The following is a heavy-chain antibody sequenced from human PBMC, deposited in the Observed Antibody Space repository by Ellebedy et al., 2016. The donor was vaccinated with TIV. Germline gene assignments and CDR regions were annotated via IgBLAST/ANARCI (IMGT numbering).Heavy chain of an antibody. D-gene: IGHD2-21*01. V-gene: IGHV4-34*01. J-gene: IGHJ3*02. Sequence: MPSETLSLTCTVSGGSLTNFSLSWLLQPPGKGLEWIAEIHHGGTTDYNPSLKSRVTFSEDTSENQFSLKMNSVTAADSAVYYCARGHSHCRGDKCRHPLSTAFDIWGQGTTVTVSS. CDR2: IHHGGTT. CDR1: GGSLTNFS. CDR3: ARGHSHCRGDKCRHPLSTAFDI.